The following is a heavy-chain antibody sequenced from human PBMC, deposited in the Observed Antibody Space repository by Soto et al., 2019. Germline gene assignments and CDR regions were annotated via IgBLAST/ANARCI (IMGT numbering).Heavy chain of an antibody. CDR2: IYYSGST. J-gene: IGHJ4*02. V-gene: IGHV4-30-4*01. D-gene: IGHD2-15*01. CDR1: GGSISSGDYY. CDR3: ASLYCSGGSCDY. Sequence: ASETLSLTCTVSGGSISSGDYYWSWIRQPPGKGLEWIGYIYYSGSTYYNPSLKSRVTISVDTSKNQFSLKLSSVTAADTAVYYCASLYCSGGSCDYWGQGTLVTVSS.